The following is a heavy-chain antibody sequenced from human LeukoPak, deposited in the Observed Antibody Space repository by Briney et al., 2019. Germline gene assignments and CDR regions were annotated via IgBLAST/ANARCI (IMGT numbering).Heavy chain of an antibody. CDR1: GDTFTTYD. Sequence: ASVKVSCKAPGDTFTTYDINWVRQAPGQGLEWMGWMNPKSGNTVYAQKFQGRVIMTRDTSKSTAYMELSSLRSEDTAVYYCGRAITIFDYYYMDVWGKGSTVTVSS. J-gene: IGHJ6*03. CDR2: MNPKSGNT. V-gene: IGHV1-8*01. D-gene: IGHD3-3*01. CDR3: GRAITIFDYYYMDV.